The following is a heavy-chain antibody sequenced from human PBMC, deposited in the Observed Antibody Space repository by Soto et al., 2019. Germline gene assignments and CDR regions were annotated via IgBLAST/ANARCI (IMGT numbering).Heavy chain of an antibody. Sequence: SVKVSCKASGGTFSSYTISWVRQAPGQGLEWMGRIIPILGIANYAQKFQGRVTITADKPTSTAYMELSSLRSEDTAVYYCARDYCSSTSCLALGFDPWGQGTLVTVSS. CDR2: IIPILGIA. D-gene: IGHD2-2*01. CDR1: GGTFSSYT. CDR3: ARDYCSSTSCLALGFDP. V-gene: IGHV1-69*04. J-gene: IGHJ5*02.